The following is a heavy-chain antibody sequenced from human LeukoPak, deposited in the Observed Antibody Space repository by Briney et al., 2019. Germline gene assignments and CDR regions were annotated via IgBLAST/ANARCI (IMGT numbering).Heavy chain of an antibody. CDR3: AKGGTGYCSSTSCLYHFDY. V-gene: IGHV3-23*01. CDR2: ITADST. J-gene: IGHJ4*02. CDR1: GFTFSTYA. D-gene: IGHD2-2*01. Sequence: GGSPRLSCAASGFTFSTYAMSLVRQAPGKRLELVSTITADSTYYADSVKGQFTISRDNSKDPVYLQMKSLRAEDTAVYYCAKGGTGYCSSTSCLYHFDYWGQGTLVTVSS.